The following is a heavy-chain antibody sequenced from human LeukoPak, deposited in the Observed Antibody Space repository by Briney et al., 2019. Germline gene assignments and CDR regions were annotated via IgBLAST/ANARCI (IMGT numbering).Heavy chain of an antibody. Sequence: TSETLSLTCAVYGGSFSGYYWSWIRQPPGKGLEWIGEINHSGSTNYNPSLKSRVTISVDTSKNQFSLKLSSVTAADTAVYYCARGGNFQNWGQGTMVTVSS. CDR1: GGSFSGYY. CDR3: ARGGNFQN. D-gene: IGHD3-10*01. CDR2: INHSGST. V-gene: IGHV4-34*01. J-gene: IGHJ1*01.